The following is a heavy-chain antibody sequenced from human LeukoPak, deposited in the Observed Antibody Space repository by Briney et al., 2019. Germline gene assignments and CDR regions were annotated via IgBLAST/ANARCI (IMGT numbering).Heavy chain of an antibody. V-gene: IGHV1-2*02. J-gene: IGHJ4*02. CDR2: INPNSGGT. Sequence: ASVKVSCKASGYTFTGYYMHWVRQAPGQGLEWMGWINPNSGGTNYAQKFQGRVTTTRETSISTAYMELSRLRSDDTAVYYCARGPYYYDSSGYYDYWGQGTLVTVSS. CDR3: ARGPYYYDSSGYYDY. CDR1: GYTFTGYY. D-gene: IGHD3-22*01.